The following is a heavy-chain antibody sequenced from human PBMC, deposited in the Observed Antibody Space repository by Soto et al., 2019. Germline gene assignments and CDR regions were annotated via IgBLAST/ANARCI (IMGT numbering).Heavy chain of an antibody. CDR2: IYYSGRT. Sequence: SETLSLTCTVSGGSISSYYWSWIRQPPGKGLEWIGYIYYSGRTNYNPSLKSRVTISVDTSKNQFSLKLSSVTTADTAVYYCASSASTAVVPAARGYYYYMDVWGKGTTVTVSS. V-gene: IGHV4-59*08. D-gene: IGHD2-2*01. J-gene: IGHJ6*03. CDR1: GGSISSYY. CDR3: ASSASTAVVPAARGYYYYMDV.